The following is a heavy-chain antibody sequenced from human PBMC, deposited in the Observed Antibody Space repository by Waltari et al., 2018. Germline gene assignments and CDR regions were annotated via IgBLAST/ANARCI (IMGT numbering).Heavy chain of an antibody. V-gene: IGHV3-53*01. D-gene: IGHD4-4*01. J-gene: IGHJ5*02. CDR1: GYSISDNY. Sequence: EVQLVESGGGLIQPGGSLRFSCAASGYSISDNYMCWVRQAPGKGLEWVSFINSGGTTYYADSVKGRFTISRDNSKNTVYLQMNSLRAEDTAMYYCARDSKFDPWGQGTLVTVSS. CDR3: ARDSKFDP. CDR2: INSGGTT.